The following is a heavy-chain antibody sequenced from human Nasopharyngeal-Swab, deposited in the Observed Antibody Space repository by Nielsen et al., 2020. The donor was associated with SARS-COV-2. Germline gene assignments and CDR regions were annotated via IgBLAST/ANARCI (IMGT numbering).Heavy chain of an antibody. D-gene: IGHD6-13*01. V-gene: IGHV1-69*13. Sequence: SVKVSCKASGGTFSSYAISWVRQAPGQGLEWMGGIIPIFGTANYAQKFQGRVTITADESTSTAYMELSSLRSEDTAVYHCARGIAAAGTLSGYYYGMDVWGQGTTVTVSS. CDR1: GGTFSSYA. CDR3: ARGIAAAGTLSGYYYGMDV. J-gene: IGHJ6*02. CDR2: IIPIFGTA.